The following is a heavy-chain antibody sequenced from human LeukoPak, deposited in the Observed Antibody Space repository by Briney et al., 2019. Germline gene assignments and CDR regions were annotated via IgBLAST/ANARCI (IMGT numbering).Heavy chain of an antibody. J-gene: IGHJ4*02. CDR2: IKQDGSEK. Sequence: GGSLRLSCAASGFTFSSYWMTWIRQAPGRGLEWVANIKQDGSEKYYVDSVKGRFTISRDNAKNSLYLQMNSLRAEDTAVYYCARDTGGGYSCYDCWGQGTLVTVSS. CDR1: GFTFSSYW. D-gene: IGHD5-18*01. CDR3: ARDTGGGYSCYDC. V-gene: IGHV3-7*01.